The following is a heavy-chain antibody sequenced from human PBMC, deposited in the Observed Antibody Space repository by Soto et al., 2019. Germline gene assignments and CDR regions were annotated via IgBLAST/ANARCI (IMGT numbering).Heavy chain of an antibody. V-gene: IGHV3-21*01. D-gene: IGHD3-16*02. CDR2: ISSSSSYI. J-gene: IGHJ6*02. CDR3: AREARTGYDYVWGSYRYYHYYGMDV. CDR1: GFTFSSYS. Sequence: GGSLRLSCAASGFTFSSYSMNWVRQAPGKGLEWVSSISSSSSYIYYADSVKGRFTISRDNAKNSLYLQMNSLRAEDTAVYYCAREARTGYDYVWGSYRYYHYYGMDVWGQETTVTSP.